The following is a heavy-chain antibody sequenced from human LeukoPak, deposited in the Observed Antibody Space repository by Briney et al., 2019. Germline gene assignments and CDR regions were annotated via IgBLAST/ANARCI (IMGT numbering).Heavy chain of an antibody. CDR3: ARGRWLQTYYFDY. D-gene: IGHD5-24*01. CDR2: INYSGST. CDR1: GGSISSSSYY. V-gene: IGHV4-39*01. J-gene: IGHJ4*02. Sequence: SETLSLTCTVSGGSISSSSYYWGWIRQPPGKGLEWIGSINYSGSTYYNPSLKSRVTIFVDTSKNQFSLKLKSVTAADTAVYYCARGRWLQTYYFDYWGQGTLVTVSS.